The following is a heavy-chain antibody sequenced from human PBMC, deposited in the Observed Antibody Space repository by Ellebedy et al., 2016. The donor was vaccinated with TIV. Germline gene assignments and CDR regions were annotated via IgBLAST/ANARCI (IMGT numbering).Heavy chain of an antibody. V-gene: IGHV3-30*03. CDR3: ARGGSSGSSDY. Sequence: GESLKISCVASGFTFRSHGIYWVRQAPGKGLKWVAVISSDGSNKYYADSVKGRFTISRDNSKNTLYLQMNSLRTDDMAVYYCARGGSSGSSDYWGQGTLVTVSS. J-gene: IGHJ4*02. D-gene: IGHD3-10*01. CDR1: GFTFRSHG. CDR2: ISSDGSNK.